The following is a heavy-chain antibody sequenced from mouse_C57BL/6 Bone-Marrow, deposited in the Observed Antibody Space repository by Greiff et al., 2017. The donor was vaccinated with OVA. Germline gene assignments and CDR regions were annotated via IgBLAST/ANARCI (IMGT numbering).Heavy chain of an antibody. CDR1: GYTFTSYW. Sequence: QVQLQQPGAELVKPGASVKLSCKASGYTFTSYWMHWVKQRPGQGLEWIGMIHPNSGSTNYNEKFKSKATLTVDKSSSTAYMQLSSLTSEDSVVYYGARRDYYGSSCCDYGGQGTTLTVSS. CDR2: IHPNSGST. J-gene: IGHJ2*01. CDR3: ARRDYYGSSCCDY. D-gene: IGHD1-1*01. V-gene: IGHV1-64*01.